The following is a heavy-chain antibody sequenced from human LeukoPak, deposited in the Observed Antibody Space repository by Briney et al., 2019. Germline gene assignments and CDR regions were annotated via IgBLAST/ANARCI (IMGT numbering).Heavy chain of an antibody. CDR3: ARALRGSYYYYGMDV. J-gene: IGHJ6*02. D-gene: IGHD3-16*01. Sequence: TLSLTCTVSGGSISSSSYYWGWIRQPPGKGLEWIGSIYYSGSTYYNPSLKSRVTISVDTSKNQFSLKLSSVTAADTAVYYCARALRGSYYYYGMDVWGQGTTVTVSS. CDR1: GGSISSSSYY. V-gene: IGHV4-39*01. CDR2: IYYSGST.